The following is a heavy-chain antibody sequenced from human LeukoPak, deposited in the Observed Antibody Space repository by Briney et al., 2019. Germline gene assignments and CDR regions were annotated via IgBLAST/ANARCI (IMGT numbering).Heavy chain of an antibody. CDR2: MNQDGSEK. J-gene: IGHJ3*02. V-gene: IGHV3-7*01. D-gene: IGHD1-1*01. CDR1: GFTFDDYG. Sequence: GGSLRLSCAASGFTFDDYGMSWVRQAPGKGLEWVANMNQDGSEKYYLDSVKGRFTISRDNAKNSLYLQMNSLRAEDTAVFYCARELIRNDEGAFDIWGQGTMVTVSS. CDR3: ARELIRNDEGAFDI.